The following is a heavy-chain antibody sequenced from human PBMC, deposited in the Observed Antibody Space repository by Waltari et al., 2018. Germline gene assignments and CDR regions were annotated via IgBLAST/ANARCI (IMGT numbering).Heavy chain of an antibody. V-gene: IGHV4-4*02. J-gene: IGHJ6*02. CDR2: IYHSGST. CDR3: ARNGVAAAGYYYYGMDV. D-gene: IGHD6-13*01. CDR1: GGSISSSNW. Sequence: QVQLQESGPGLVKPSGTLSLTCAVSGGSISSSNWWSWVRQPPGKGLEWIGEIYHSGSTNYNPSLKSRVTISVDKSKNQFSLKLSSVTAADTAVYYCARNGVAAAGYYYYGMDVWGQGTTVTVSS.